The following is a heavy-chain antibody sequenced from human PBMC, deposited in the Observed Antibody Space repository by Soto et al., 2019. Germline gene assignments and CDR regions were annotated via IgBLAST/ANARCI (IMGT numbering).Heavy chain of an antibody. V-gene: IGHV3-11*01. D-gene: IGHD2-2*01. CDR1: GFTFSAYY. J-gene: IGHJ5*02. Sequence: PGGSLRLSCVASGFTFSAYYMTRIRQAPGKGLERVSYNGSSGSPIYYADSVKGRFTISRDNFKNLLFLQMNSLRAEDTVVYYCARESSSTSANWFDPWGQGTLVTVSS. CDR2: NGSSGSPI. CDR3: ARESSSTSANWFDP.